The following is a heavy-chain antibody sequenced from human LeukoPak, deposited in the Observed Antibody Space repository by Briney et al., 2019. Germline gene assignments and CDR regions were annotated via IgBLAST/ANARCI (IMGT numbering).Heavy chain of an antibody. CDR3: ARGRINYYDSSGYYSY. J-gene: IGHJ4*02. Sequence: SETLSLTCAVYGGSFSGYYWSWIRQPPGKGLEWIGEINHSGSTNCNPSLKSRVTISVDTSKNQFSLKLSSVTAADTAVYYCARGRINYYDSSGYYSYWGQGTLVTVSS. V-gene: IGHV4-34*01. D-gene: IGHD3-22*01. CDR1: GGSFSGYY. CDR2: INHSGST.